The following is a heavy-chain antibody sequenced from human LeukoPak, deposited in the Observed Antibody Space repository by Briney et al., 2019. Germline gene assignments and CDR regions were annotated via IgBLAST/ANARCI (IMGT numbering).Heavy chain of an antibody. J-gene: IGHJ4*02. V-gene: IGHV4/OR15-8*01. D-gene: IGHD1-14*01. Sequence: SETLSLTCDVSGDFIRSSEWWSWVRPPPGKGLEWIGQFFLSGGPNYRPSLRSRVTISVDRSKSQFSLKMASVTAADTAIYYCVRNGRYCLDYWGQGTLVTVSS. CDR3: VRNGRYCLDY. CDR2: FFLSGGP. CDR1: GDFIRSSEW.